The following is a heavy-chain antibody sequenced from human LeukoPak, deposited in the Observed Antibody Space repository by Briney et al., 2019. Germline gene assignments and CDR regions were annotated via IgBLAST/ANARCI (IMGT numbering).Heavy chain of an antibody. D-gene: IGHD3-3*01. V-gene: IGHV1-2*02. CDR3: ARGLAPLRFLEWLSPTGRNWFDP. Sequence: ASVKVSCKASGYTFTGYYMHWVRQAPGQGLEWMGWINPNSGGTNYAQTFQGRVTMTRDTSISTAYMELSRLRSDDTAVYYCARGLAPLRFLEWLSPTGRNWFDPWGQGTLVTVSS. CDR2: INPNSGGT. CDR1: GYTFTGYY. J-gene: IGHJ5*02.